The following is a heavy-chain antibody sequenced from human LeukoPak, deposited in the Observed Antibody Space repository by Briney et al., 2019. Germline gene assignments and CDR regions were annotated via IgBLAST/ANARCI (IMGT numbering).Heavy chain of an antibody. J-gene: IGHJ3*02. CDR2: MNPNSGNT. D-gene: IGHD6-13*01. CDR1: GYTFTSYD. V-gene: IGHV1-8*03. CDR3: ASVIAAAGIYAFDI. Sequence: ASVKVSCKASGYTFTSYDINWVRQATGQGLEWMGWMNPNSGNTGYAQKFQGRVTITRNTSISTAYMELSSLRSEDTAVYYCASVIAAAGIYAFDIWGQGTMVTVSS.